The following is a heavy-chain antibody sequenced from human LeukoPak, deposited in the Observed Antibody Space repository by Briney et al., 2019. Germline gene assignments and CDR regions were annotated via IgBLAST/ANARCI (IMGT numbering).Heavy chain of an antibody. CDR2: MNPNSGNT. Sequence: ASVKVSCKASGYTFISYDINWVRQATGQGLEWMGWMNPNSGNTGYAQKFQGRVTITRNTSISTAYMELSSLRSEDTAVYYCAREAGTWIQLWQYYYYYMDVWGKGTTVTVSS. V-gene: IGHV1-8*01. CDR3: AREAGTWIQLWQYYYYYMDV. CDR1: GYTFISYD. D-gene: IGHD5-18*01. J-gene: IGHJ6*03.